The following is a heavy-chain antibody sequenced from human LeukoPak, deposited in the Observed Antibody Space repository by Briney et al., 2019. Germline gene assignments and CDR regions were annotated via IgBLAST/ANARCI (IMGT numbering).Heavy chain of an antibody. Sequence: EASVKVSCKASGYTFTGYYMHWVRQALGQGLEWMGWINPNSGGTNYAQKLQGRVTMTTDTSTSTAYMELRSLRSDDTAVYYCARDAGRYYDFWSGPSEHWFDPWGQGTLVTVSS. V-gene: IGHV1-2*02. CDR2: INPNSGGT. J-gene: IGHJ5*02. CDR1: GYTFTGYY. CDR3: ARDAGRYYDFWSGPSEHWFDP. D-gene: IGHD3-3*01.